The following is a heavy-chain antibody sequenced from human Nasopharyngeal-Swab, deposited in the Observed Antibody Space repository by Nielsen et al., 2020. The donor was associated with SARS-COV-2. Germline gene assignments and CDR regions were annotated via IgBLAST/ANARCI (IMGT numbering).Heavy chain of an antibody. CDR3: TTDYYFDY. CDR2: IGEQDTTFAT. Sequence: GESLKISCAASGFIFSASAMHWVRQAPGNGLEWLGRIGEQDTTFATTYGASVKGRFTISRDDSKNTAFLQMDSLNTEDTALYYCTTDYYFDYLGQGTLVTVSS. V-gene: IGHV3-73*01. D-gene: IGHD4/OR15-4a*01. CDR1: GFIFSASA. J-gene: IGHJ4*02.